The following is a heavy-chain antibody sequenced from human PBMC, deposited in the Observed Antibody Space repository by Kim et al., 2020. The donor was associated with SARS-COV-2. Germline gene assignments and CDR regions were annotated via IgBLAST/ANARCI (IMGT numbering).Heavy chain of an antibody. Sequence: GESLKISCKGSGYSFTSYWIGWVRQMPGKGLEWMGIIYPGDSDTRYSPSFQGQVIISADKSISTAYLQWSSLKASDTAMYYCARQYNWNDVYYYGMDVWGQGTTVTVSS. CDR1: GYSFTSYW. D-gene: IGHD1-1*01. J-gene: IGHJ6*02. CDR3: ARQYNWNDVYYYGMDV. V-gene: IGHV5-51*01. CDR2: IYPGDSDT.